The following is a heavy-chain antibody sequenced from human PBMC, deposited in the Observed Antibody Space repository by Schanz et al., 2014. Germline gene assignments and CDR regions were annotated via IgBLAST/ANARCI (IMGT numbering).Heavy chain of an antibody. D-gene: IGHD4-17*01. Sequence: QVQLVESGGGVVQPGRSLRLSCAGSGFSFSDYGMHWVRQAPGRGLEWVAVISYHGSERYYADSVKGRFTISRDNSKNTLYLQVNSLRAEDTAVYYCVRDLGGDQTDYWGQGTLVTVSS. CDR1: GFSFSDYG. CDR2: ISYHGSER. V-gene: IGHV3-30*03. CDR3: VRDLGGDQTDY. J-gene: IGHJ4*02.